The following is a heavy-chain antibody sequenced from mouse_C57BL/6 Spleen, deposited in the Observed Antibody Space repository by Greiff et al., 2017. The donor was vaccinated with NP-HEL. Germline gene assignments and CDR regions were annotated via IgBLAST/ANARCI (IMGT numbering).Heavy chain of an antibody. CDR2: INPSSGYT. D-gene: IGHD3-2*02. CDR3: ARSGSSGYDYFDY. V-gene: IGHV1-4*01. CDR1: GYTFTSYT. J-gene: IGHJ2*01. Sequence: QVQLKESGAELARPGASVKMSCKASGYTFTSYTMHWVKQRPGQGLEWIGYINPSSGYTKYNQKFKDKATLTADKSSSTAYMQLSSLTSEDSAVYYCARSGSSGYDYFDYWGQGTTLTVSS.